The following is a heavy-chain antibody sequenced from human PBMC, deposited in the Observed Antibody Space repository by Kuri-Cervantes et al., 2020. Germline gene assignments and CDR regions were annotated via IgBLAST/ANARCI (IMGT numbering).Heavy chain of an antibody. V-gene: IGHV3-7*01. Sequence: GESLKISCAASGFTFSSYWMSWVRQAPGKGLEWVANIKQDGSEKYYVDSVKGRFTISRDNAKNSLYLQMNSLRAEDTAVYYCARDGELLGKDAFDIWGQGTMVTVSS. CDR1: GFTFSSYW. CDR2: IKQDGSEK. CDR3: ARDGELLGKDAFDI. D-gene: IGHD1-26*01. J-gene: IGHJ3*02.